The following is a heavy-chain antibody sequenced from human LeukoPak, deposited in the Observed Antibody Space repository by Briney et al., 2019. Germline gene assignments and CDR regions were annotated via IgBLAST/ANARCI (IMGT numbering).Heavy chain of an antibody. V-gene: IGHV4-39*01. CDR3: ARPTGYTNSFHYFDN. Sequence: PSETLSLTCTVSGGSIGSSSYYWGWIRQPPGKGLEWIGNIYYSGNTYYNPSLKSRVTISADTSRNQFSLELRSVTAADTAVYYCARPTGYTNSFHYFDNWAREPWSPSPQ. J-gene: IGHJ4*02. CDR2: IYYSGNT. CDR1: GGSIGSSSYY. D-gene: IGHD6-13*01.